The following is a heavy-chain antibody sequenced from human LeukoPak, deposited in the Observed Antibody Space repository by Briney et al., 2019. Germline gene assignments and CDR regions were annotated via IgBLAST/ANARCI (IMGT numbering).Heavy chain of an antibody. CDR2: TYYRSKWYN. J-gene: IGHJ4*02. CDR1: GDSVSSNSAA. V-gene: IGHV6-1*01. Sequence: SQTLSLTCAISGDSVSSNSAAWNWIRQSPSRGLEWLGRTYYRSKWYNDYAVSVKSRISLNPDTSKNQFSLQLNSVTPEDTAVYYCASISSGQTYNPHFDYWGQGTLVSVSS. D-gene: IGHD3-22*01. CDR3: ASISSGQTYNPHFDY.